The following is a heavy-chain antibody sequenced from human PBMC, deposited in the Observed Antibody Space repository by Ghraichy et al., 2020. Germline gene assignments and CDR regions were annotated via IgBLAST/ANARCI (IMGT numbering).Heavy chain of an antibody. CDR1: GFTFSSYS. CDR3: ARAQLAETDY. D-gene: IGHD6-6*01. Sequence: GGSLRLSCAASGFTFSSYSMNWVRQAPGKRLEWVSSISSSSSYIYYADLVKGRFTISRDNAKNSLYLQMNSLRAEDTAVYYCARAQLAETDYWGQGTLVTVSS. CDR2: ISSSSSYI. J-gene: IGHJ4*02. V-gene: IGHV3-21*01.